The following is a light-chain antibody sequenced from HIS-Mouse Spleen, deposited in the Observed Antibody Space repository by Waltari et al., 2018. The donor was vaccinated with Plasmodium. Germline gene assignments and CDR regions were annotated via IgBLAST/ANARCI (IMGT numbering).Light chain of an antibody. Sequence: EIVFTQSPATLSLSPGERASPRVSSYLAWYQQKPGQAPRLLIYDASNRATGIPARFSGSGSGTDFTLTISSLEPEDFAVYYCQQRSNWPRVLTFGGGTKVEIK. J-gene: IGKJ4*01. CDR3: QQRSNWPRVLT. V-gene: IGKV3-11*01. CDR1: PRVSSY. CDR2: DAS.